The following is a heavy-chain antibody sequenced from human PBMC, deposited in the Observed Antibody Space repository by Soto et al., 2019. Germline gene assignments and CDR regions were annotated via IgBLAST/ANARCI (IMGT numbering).Heavy chain of an antibody. Sequence: GASVKVSCKASGYTFTDYYIHWVRHAPGQGLEWMGWINPKSGDTNYAQKFQGRVTMARDTSITTAYMDLSSLKSDDTALYYCASWYYDTRDHDAFDVWGQGTLVTVSS. J-gene: IGHJ3*01. CDR2: INPKSGDT. CDR3: ASWYYDTRDHDAFDV. CDR1: GYTFTDYY. D-gene: IGHD3-22*01. V-gene: IGHV1-2*02.